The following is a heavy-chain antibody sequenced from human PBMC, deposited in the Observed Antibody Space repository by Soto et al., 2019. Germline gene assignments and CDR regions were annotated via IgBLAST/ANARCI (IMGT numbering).Heavy chain of an antibody. J-gene: IGHJ6*02. V-gene: IGHV6-1*01. CDR2: IYYKSRWYN. D-gene: IGHD5-12*01. Sequence: SQPLSLTCAISVDTVSTNTAAWNWIRQSPSRGLEWLGRIYYKSRWYNDYSESLKSRIAIIPDTSRNQFSLQLNSVIPEDTAVYYCARDWGYDPDPTYYYGMDVWGQGTKVTVSS. CDR3: ARDWGYDPDPTYYYGMDV. CDR1: VDTVSTNTAA.